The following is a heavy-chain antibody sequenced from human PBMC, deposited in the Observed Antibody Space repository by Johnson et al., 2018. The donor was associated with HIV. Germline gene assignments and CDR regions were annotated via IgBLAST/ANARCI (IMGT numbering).Heavy chain of an antibody. CDR1: GFTVSSNY. V-gene: IGHV3-72*01. J-gene: IGHJ3*02. CDR3: TTGFAAFDI. CDR2: TRNKANSYTT. Sequence: VQLVESGGGLIQPGGSLRLSCAASGFTVSSNYMSWVRQAPGKGLEWVGRTRNKANSYTTEYAASVKGRFTISRDDSKNSLYLQMNSLKTEDTAVYYCTTGFAAFDIWGQGTMVTVSS.